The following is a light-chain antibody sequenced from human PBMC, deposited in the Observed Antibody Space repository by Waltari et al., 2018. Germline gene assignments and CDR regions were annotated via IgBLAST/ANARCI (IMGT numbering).Light chain of an antibody. Sequence: DIQMTQSPSSLSASVGDRVTISCRAGQNIRNYLNWYQHTPGKPPKLLIHTASSLQGGVPSRFSGSGSETEFTLTISNLQPEDFATYYCQQSYSTLYSFGQGTRVEIK. J-gene: IGKJ2*03. CDR3: QQSYSTLYS. CDR1: QNIRNY. V-gene: IGKV1-39*01. CDR2: TAS.